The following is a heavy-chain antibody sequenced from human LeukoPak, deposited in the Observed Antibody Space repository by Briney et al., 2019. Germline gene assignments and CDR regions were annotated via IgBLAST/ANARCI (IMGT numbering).Heavy chain of an antibody. Sequence: SVKVSCKASGGTFSSYAVSWVRQAPGQWLEWMGGIIPIFGTANYAQKFQGRVTITADESTSTAYMELSSLRSEDTAVYYCARDKRSSWSQLDYYYYGMDVWGKGTTVTVSS. V-gene: IGHV1-69*13. D-gene: IGHD6-13*01. J-gene: IGHJ6*04. CDR1: GGTFSSYA. CDR3: ARDKRSSWSQLDYYYYGMDV. CDR2: IIPIFGTA.